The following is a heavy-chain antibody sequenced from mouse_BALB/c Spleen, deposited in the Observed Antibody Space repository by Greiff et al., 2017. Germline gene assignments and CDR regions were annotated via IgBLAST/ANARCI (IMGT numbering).Heavy chain of an antibody. CDR3: AIYGYDWYFDV. CDR2: IDPANGNT. V-gene: IGHV14-3*02. CDR1: GFNIKDTY. Sequence: VQLKESGAELVKPGASVKLSCTASGFNIKDTYMHWVKQRPEQGLEWIGRIDPANGNTKYDPKFQGKATITADTSSNTAYLQLSSLTSEDTAVYYCAIYGYDWYFDVWGAGTTVTVSS. J-gene: IGHJ1*01. D-gene: IGHD2-2*01.